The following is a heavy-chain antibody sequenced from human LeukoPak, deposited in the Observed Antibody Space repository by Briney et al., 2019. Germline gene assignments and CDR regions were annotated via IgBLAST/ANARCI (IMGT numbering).Heavy chain of an antibody. Sequence: GGSLRLSCAASGFTFGIHGMNWVRQTPGKGLEWVSGISSGGGSTYYTDSMKGRFTISRDNSKNTLYLQMNSLTAEDTALYYCANARGTSSSYFDLWGRGTLVSVSS. D-gene: IGHD6-6*01. CDR2: ISSGGGST. V-gene: IGHV3-23*01. CDR3: ANARGTSSSYFDL. J-gene: IGHJ2*01. CDR1: GFTFGIHG.